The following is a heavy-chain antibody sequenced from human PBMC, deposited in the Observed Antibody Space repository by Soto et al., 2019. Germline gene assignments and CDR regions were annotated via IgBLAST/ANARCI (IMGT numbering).Heavy chain of an antibody. Sequence: ASVKVSCKASGYTFTGYYMHWVLQAPGEGLEWMGWINPNSGGTNYAQKFQGRVTMTRDTSISTAYMELSRLRSDDTAVYYCARVAGDSSGYLYYYYGMDVWGQGTTVTVSS. CDR3: ARVAGDSSGYLYYYYGMDV. CDR2: INPNSGGT. J-gene: IGHJ6*02. V-gene: IGHV1-2*02. D-gene: IGHD3-22*01. CDR1: GYTFTGYY.